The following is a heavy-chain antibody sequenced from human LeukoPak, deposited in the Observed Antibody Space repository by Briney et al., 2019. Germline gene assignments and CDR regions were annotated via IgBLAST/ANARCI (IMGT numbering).Heavy chain of an antibody. J-gene: IGHJ4*02. Sequence: GGSLRLSCAASGFTFSSYAMHWVRQAPGKGLEWVAVISYDGSNKYYADSVKGRFTISRDNSKNTLYLQMNSLRAEDTAVYYCASTYGGNFYYFDYWGQGTLVTVSS. CDR2: ISYDGSNK. V-gene: IGHV3-30*04. CDR3: ASTYGGNFYYFDY. CDR1: GFTFSSYA. D-gene: IGHD4-23*01.